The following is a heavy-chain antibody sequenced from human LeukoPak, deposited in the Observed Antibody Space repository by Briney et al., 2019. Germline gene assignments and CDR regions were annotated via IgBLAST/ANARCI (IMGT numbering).Heavy chain of an antibody. Sequence: ETLSLTCAVYGGSFSGYYWSWIRQPPGKGLEWVSAISGSGGSTYYADSVKGRFTISRDNSKNSLYLQMNSLRAEDTAVYYCARDPLDYWGQGILVTVSS. V-gene: IGHV3-23*01. CDR2: ISGSGGST. CDR1: GGSFSGYY. J-gene: IGHJ4*02. CDR3: ARDPLDY.